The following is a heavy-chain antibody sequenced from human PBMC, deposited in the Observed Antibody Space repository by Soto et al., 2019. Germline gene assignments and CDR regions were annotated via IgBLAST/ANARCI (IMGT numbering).Heavy chain of an antibody. Sequence: EVQLLESGGGLVQPGGSLRLSCAASGFTFSSYAMSWVRQAPGKGLELVSAISGSGGSTYYADSVKGRFTISRDNSKNTLYLQMNSLRAEDTAVYYCAKSKEGRYSSGWFLFDYWGQGTLVTVSS. D-gene: IGHD6-19*01. CDR1: GFTFSSYA. V-gene: IGHV3-23*01. CDR2: ISGSGGST. J-gene: IGHJ4*02. CDR3: AKSKEGRYSSGWFLFDY.